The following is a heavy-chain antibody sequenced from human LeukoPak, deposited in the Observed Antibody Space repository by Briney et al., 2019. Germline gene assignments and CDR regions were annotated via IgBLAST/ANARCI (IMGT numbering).Heavy chain of an antibody. V-gene: IGHV3-9*01. D-gene: IGHD3-3*01. J-gene: IGHJ4*02. Sequence: GRSLRPSCAASGFTFDDYAMHWVRQAPGKGLEWVSGISWNSGSIGYADSVKGRFTISRDNAKNSLYLQMNSLRAEDTAVYYCARDVRFLEWPFDYWGQGTLVTVSS. CDR1: GFTFDDYA. CDR2: ISWNSGSI. CDR3: ARDVRFLEWPFDY.